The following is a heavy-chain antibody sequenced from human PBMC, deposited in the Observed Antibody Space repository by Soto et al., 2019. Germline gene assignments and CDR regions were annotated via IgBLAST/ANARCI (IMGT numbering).Heavy chain of an antibody. J-gene: IGHJ6*02. CDR2: ISYDGSNK. CDR3: ARDRGYYYGSGRTASGMDV. Sequence: PGGSLRLSCAASGFTFSSYAMHWVRQAPGKGLEWVAVISYDGSNKYYADSVKGRFTISRDNSKNTLYLQMNSLRAEDTAVYYCARDRGYYYGSGRTASGMDVWGQGTTVTVSS. V-gene: IGHV3-30-3*01. CDR1: GFTFSSYA. D-gene: IGHD3-10*01.